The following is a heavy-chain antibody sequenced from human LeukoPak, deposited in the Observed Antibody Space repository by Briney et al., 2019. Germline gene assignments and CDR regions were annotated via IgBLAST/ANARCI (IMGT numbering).Heavy chain of an antibody. J-gene: IGHJ4*02. CDR3: ARAPYDYVWGSYRPILPFDY. CDR1: TFTFSSYG. Sequence: GGSLRLSCVASTFTFSSYGMHWVRQAPGKGLEWVAVIWYDGSNKYYADSVKGRFTISRDNSKNTLYLQMNSLRAEDTAVYYCARAPYDYVWGSYRPILPFDYWGQGTLVTVSS. D-gene: IGHD3-16*02. V-gene: IGHV3-33*08. CDR2: IWYDGSNK.